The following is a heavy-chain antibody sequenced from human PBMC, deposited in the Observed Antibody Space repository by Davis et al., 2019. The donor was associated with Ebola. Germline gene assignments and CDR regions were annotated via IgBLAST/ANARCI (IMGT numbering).Heavy chain of an antibody. J-gene: IGHJ4*02. Sequence: ASVKVSCKASGYTFTSYGISWVRQAPGQGLEWMGWISAYNGNTNYAQKLQGRVTMTTDTSTSTAYMELRSLRADDTAVYYCARDSSSWDYFDYWGQGTLVTVSS. CDR1: GYTFTSYG. CDR3: ARDSSSWDYFDY. D-gene: IGHD6-13*01. CDR2: ISAYNGNT. V-gene: IGHV1-18*01.